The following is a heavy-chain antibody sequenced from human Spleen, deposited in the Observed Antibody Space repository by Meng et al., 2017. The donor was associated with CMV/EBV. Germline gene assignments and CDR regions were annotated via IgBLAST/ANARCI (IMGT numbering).Heavy chain of an antibody. Sequence: GGSLRLSCAAPGFTFSDYYMSWIRQAPGKGLEWVSYISSSGSTIYYADPVKGRFTISRENAENSLFLQMNSLTAEDTAVYYCARDGWTYYDTLTGYSHFDYWGQGTLVTVSS. CDR1: GFTFSDYY. CDR3: ARDGWTYYDTLTGYSHFDY. D-gene: IGHD3-9*01. J-gene: IGHJ4*02. V-gene: IGHV3-11*04. CDR2: ISSSGSTI.